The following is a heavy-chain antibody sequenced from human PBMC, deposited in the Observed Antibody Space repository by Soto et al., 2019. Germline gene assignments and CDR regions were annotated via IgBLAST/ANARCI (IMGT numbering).Heavy chain of an antibody. CDR3: ARDLVSWYDQKLSRRFDY. CDR1: GFTFSSYG. V-gene: IGHV3-33*01. Sequence: PGGSLRLSCAASGFTFSSYGMHWVRQAPGKGLEWVAVIWYDGSNKYYADSVKGRFTISRDNSKNTLYLQMNSLRAEDTAVYYCARDLVSWYDQKLSRRFDYWGQGTLVTVSS. CDR2: IWYDGSNK. J-gene: IGHJ4*02. D-gene: IGHD6-13*01.